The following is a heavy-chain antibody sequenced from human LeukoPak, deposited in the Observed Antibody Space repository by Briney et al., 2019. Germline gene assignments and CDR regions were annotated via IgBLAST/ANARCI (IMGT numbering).Heavy chain of an antibody. CDR1: GFTFSSYS. J-gene: IGHJ4*02. CDR3: ARVGIYYYDSSGPQVY. D-gene: IGHD3-22*01. V-gene: IGHV3-21*01. Sequence: PGGSLRLSCAASGFTFSSYSMNWVRQAPGKGLEWVSSISSSSSYIYSADSVKGRFTISRDNAKNSLYLQMNSLRAEDTAVYYCARVGIYYYDSSGPQVYWGQGTLVTVSS. CDR2: ISSSSSYI.